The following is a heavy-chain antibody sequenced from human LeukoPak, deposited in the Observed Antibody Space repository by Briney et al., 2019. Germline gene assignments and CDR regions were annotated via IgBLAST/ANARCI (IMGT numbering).Heavy chain of an antibody. CDR2: ISAYNGNT. D-gene: IGHD3-3*01. CDR3: ARGSVRFLEWTPFDY. CDR1: GGTFSSYA. J-gene: IGHJ4*02. V-gene: IGHV1-18*01. Sequence: ASVKVSCKASGGTFSSYAISWVRQAPGQGLEWMGWISAYNGNTNYAQKLQGRVTMTTDTSTSTAYMELRSLRSDDTAVYYCARGSVRFLEWTPFDYWGQGTLVTVSS.